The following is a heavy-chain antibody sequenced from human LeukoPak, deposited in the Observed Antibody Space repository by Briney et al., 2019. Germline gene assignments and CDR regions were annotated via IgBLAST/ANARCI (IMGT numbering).Heavy chain of an antibody. D-gene: IGHD3-9*01. J-gene: IGHJ4*02. Sequence: ASVKVSCKASGYSFTTYDINWVRQATGQGLEWMGWVNPNSGNTRYAQKFQGRVTMTRNTSISTAYMELSSLRSEDTAVYYCAENYDFLTGYANWGQGTLVTVSS. CDR3: AENYDFLTGYAN. CDR1: GYSFTTYD. V-gene: IGHV1-8*01. CDR2: VNPNSGNT.